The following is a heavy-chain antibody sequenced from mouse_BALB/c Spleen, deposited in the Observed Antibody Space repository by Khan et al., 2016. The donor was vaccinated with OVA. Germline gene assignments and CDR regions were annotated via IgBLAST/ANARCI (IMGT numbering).Heavy chain of an antibody. CDR2: INTYTGEP. CDR3: ARGAGYDKALYALDY. CDR1: GYTFTNYG. V-gene: IGHV9-3-1*01. D-gene: IGHD2-14*01. Sequence: QIQLVQSGPELKKPGETVKISCKASGYTFTNYGINWVKQAPGKGLKWMGWINTYTGEPTYADDFKGRFAFSLETSANTAYLQINNLKNEDTAIYFCARGAGYDKALYALDYWGQGTSVTVSS. J-gene: IGHJ4*01.